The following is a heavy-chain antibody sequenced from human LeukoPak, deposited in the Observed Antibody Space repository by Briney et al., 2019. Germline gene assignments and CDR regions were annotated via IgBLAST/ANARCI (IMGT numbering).Heavy chain of an antibody. CDR2: ISSSGSTI. CDR3: AELGITMIGGV. Sequence: GGSLRLSCAASGFTFSSYGMHWIRQAPGKGLEWVSYISSSGSTIYYADSVKGRFTISRDNAKNSLYLQMNSLRAEDTAVYYCAELGITMIGGVWGKGTTVTISS. V-gene: IGHV3-48*04. J-gene: IGHJ6*04. D-gene: IGHD3-10*02. CDR1: GFTFSSYG.